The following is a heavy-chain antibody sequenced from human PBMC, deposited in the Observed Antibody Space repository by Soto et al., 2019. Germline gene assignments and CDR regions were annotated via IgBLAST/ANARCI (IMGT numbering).Heavy chain of an antibody. Sequence: EVRLVQSGGGLVQPGGSLRLSCAASLFIVSDNYMSWVRQAPGKGLEWVSLIYSGGGTDYAESVKGRFTISRDHSKNTLYLQMNSMNAEDTGISYCATRITTAPYWGQGTVVTVSS. CDR2: IYSGGGT. J-gene: IGHJ4*02. D-gene: IGHD4-17*01. CDR1: LFIVSDNY. V-gene: IGHV3-66*01. CDR3: ATRITTAPY.